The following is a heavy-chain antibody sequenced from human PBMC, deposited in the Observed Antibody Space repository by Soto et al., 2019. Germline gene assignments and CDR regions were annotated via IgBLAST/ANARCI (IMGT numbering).Heavy chain of an antibody. Sequence: SETLSLTCTVSGGTLSNFYWSSIRQPPGKGLEWIGYIYNSGSTNYNLSLESRVTISMDTSKKYFSLKLTSVTAADTAVYYCARESSSGVYFDNWGQGTLVTVSS. CDR1: GGTLSNFY. CDR2: IYNSGST. J-gene: IGHJ4*01. CDR3: ARESSSGVYFDN. V-gene: IGHV4-59*01. D-gene: IGHD2-8*01.